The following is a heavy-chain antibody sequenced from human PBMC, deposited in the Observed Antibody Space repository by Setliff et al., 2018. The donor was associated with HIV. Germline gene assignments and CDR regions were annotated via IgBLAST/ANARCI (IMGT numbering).Heavy chain of an antibody. J-gene: IGHJ1*01. CDR3: AASSSWYSPEYIQH. CDR2: IKQDGSEK. D-gene: IGHD6-13*01. CDR1: GFTFSSYW. Sequence: PGGSLRLSCAASGFTFSSYWMSWVRQAPGKGLEWVANIKQDGSEKYYVDFVKGRFTISRDNAKNSLYLQMNSLRAEDTAVYYCAASSSWYSPEYIQHWGQGTLVTVSS. V-gene: IGHV3-7*03.